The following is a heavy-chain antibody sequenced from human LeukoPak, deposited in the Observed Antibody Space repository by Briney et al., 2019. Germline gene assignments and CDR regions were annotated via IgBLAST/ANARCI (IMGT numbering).Heavy chain of an antibody. CDR3: AREGHLYSYYYMDV. Sequence: GGSLRLSSAASGFTFCIYSMNCVPQAPGEGLWWGSYISSSSSSIYHADSVKGRFTISRDNAKNSLYLQMNSLRADDTAVYHCAREGHLYSYYYMDVWGKGTTVTVSS. CDR1: GFTFCIYS. J-gene: IGHJ6*03. CDR2: ISSSSSSI. V-gene: IGHV3-48*01.